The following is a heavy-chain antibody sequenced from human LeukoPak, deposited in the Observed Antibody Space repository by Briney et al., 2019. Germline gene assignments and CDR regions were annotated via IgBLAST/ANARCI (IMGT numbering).Heavy chain of an antibody. CDR1: GYTFTAYY. CDR2: INPNNGGT. CDR3: ARSTTLAIDN. V-gene: IGHV1-2*02. D-gene: IGHD1-1*01. Sequence: ASVKVSCKTSGYTFTAYYIHWVRQAPGQGLEWMGWINPNNGGTYYLQRFQGRVNMTRDTSVTTVYMQLSRLTSDDTAVYYCARSTTLAIDNWGQGSLVSVSS. J-gene: IGHJ4*02.